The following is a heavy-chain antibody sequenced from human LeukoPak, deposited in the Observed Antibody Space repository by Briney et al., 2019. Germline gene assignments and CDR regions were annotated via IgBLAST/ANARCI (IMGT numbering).Heavy chain of an antibody. CDR2: IYYSGST. J-gene: IGHJ5*02. D-gene: IGHD3-22*01. CDR3: ARLKYHYDSSGYYQTFDP. V-gene: IGHV4-59*02. Sequence: PSETLSLTCTVSGGSVSTYYWNWIRQPPGKGLEWIGYIYYSGSTNYNPSVKSRVTISVDTSKNQFSLKLSSVTAADTAVYYCARLKYHYDSSGYYQTFDPWGQGTLVTVSS. CDR1: GGSVSTYY.